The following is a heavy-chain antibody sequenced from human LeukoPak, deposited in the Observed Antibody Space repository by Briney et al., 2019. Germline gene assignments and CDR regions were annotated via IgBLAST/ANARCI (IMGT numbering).Heavy chain of an antibody. CDR2: ISGSGGST. CDR3: AKVNVLRYFDWLSEFDY. V-gene: IGHV3-23*01. CDR1: GFTFSSYA. D-gene: IGHD3-9*01. Sequence: GGSLRLSCAASGFTFSSYAMSWVRQAPGKGLEWVSAISGSGGSTYYADSVKGRFTISRDNSKNTLYLQMNSLRAEDTAVYYCAKVNVLRYFDWLSEFDYWGQGTLVTVSS. J-gene: IGHJ4*02.